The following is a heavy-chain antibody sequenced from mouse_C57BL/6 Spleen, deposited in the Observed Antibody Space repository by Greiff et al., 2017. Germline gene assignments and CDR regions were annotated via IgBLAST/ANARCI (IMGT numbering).Heavy chain of an antibody. CDR2: ILPGSGST. V-gene: IGHV1-9*01. Sequence: QVQLKESGAELMKPGASVKLSCKATGYTFTGYWIEWVKQRPGHGLEWIGEILPGSGSTNYNEKFKGKATFTADTSSNTAYMQLSSLTTEDSAIYYCARPSYYYGSSYVDFDYWGQGTTLTVSS. CDR1: GYTFTGYW. CDR3: ARPSYYYGSSYVDFDY. D-gene: IGHD1-1*01. J-gene: IGHJ2*01.